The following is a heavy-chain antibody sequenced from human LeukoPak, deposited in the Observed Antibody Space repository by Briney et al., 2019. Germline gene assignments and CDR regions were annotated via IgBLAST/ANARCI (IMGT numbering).Heavy chain of an antibody. CDR3: ASSGSYRFDY. D-gene: IGHD1-26*01. Sequence: PGGSLRLSCAASGFTFSSYSMNWVRQAPGKGLEWVSHITASGNAMFYADSVKGRFTISRDNAKNSLYLQMNSLRDEDTAVYYCASSGSYRFDYWGQGTLVTVSS. CDR2: ITASGNAM. CDR1: GFTFSSYS. V-gene: IGHV3-48*02. J-gene: IGHJ4*02.